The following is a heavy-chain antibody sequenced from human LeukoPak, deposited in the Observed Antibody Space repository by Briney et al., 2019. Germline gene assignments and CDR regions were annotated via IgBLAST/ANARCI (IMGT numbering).Heavy chain of an antibody. V-gene: IGHV1-2*02. CDR3: ARVQIGTRSELLDLPYYCYGMDV. CDR2: INPNSGGT. J-gene: IGHJ6*02. Sequence: GASVKVSCKASGYTFTGYYMHWVRQAPGQGLEWMGWINPNSGGTNYAQKFQGRVTMTRDTSISTAYMELSRLRSDDTAVYYCARVQIGTRSELLDLPYYCYGMDVWGQGTTVTVSS. CDR1: GYTFTGYY. D-gene: IGHD3-10*01.